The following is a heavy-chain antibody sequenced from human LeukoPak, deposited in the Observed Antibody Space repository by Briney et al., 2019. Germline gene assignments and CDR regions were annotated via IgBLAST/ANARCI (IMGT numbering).Heavy chain of an antibody. CDR1: GGSISSYY. CDR3: ARGDSTVTPKYFQY. V-gene: IGHV4-59*01. D-gene: IGHD4-23*01. CDR2: IYYSGST. J-gene: IGHJ1*01. Sequence: SETLSLTCTVSGGSISSYYWSWIRQPPGKGVEWIGYIYYSGSTNYNPSLKSRVTISLDTSKNQFSLKLSSVTAADTAVYYCARGDSTVTPKYFQYWGQGTLVTVSS.